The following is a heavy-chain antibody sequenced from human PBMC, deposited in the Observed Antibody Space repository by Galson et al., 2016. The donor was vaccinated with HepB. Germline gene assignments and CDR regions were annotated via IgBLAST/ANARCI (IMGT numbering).Heavy chain of an antibody. J-gene: IGHJ4*02. Sequence: SLRLSCAASGFTFSDNAMHWVRQAPGKGLEWVALISYDGSNKYYADSVKGRFTISKDDSMDTLYLQIDSLRVEDTAVYYRGTSYVDHIYWGQGTLVAVSS. CDR1: GFTFSDNA. V-gene: IGHV3-30-3*01. CDR2: ISYDGSNK. D-gene: IGHD4-17*01. CDR3: GTSYVDHIY.